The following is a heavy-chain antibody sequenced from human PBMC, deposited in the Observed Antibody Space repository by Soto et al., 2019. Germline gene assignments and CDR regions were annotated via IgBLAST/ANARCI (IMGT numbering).Heavy chain of an antibody. V-gene: IGHV3-23*01. Sequence: EVQLLESGGGLVQPGGSLRLSCAASGFTFSSYAMSWVRQAPGKGLEWVSAISGSGGSTYYADSVKGRFTISRDNSKNTLYLQMTSLRAEDTAVYYCAKDFYVWGSYRFGPFYGMDVWGQGTTVTVSS. CDR3: AKDFYVWGSYRFGPFYGMDV. CDR1: GFTFSSYA. J-gene: IGHJ6*02. CDR2: ISGSGGST. D-gene: IGHD3-16*02.